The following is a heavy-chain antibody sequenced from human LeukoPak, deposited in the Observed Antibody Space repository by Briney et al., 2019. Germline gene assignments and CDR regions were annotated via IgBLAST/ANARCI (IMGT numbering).Heavy chain of an antibody. J-gene: IGHJ3*02. CDR2: TYDRSKSYN. CDR1: GDSVSSNSAA. Sequence: SQTLSLTCAISGDSVSSNSAAWNWIRQSPSKCLELLGRTYDRSKSYNDYAVSLKSPITINPDTSKNQLSPQLHSATPEDPAVYYCAIGENSTTGTTLYAFDIWGQGTMVTVSS. CDR3: AIGENSTTGTTLYAFDI. V-gene: IGHV6-1*01. D-gene: IGHD1-1*01.